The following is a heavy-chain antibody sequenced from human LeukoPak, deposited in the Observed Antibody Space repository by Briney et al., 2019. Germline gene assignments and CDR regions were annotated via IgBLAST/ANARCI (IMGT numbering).Heavy chain of an antibody. CDR2: ISYSGSSI. V-gene: IGHV3-48*03. CDR3: ARDVAY. CDR1: GFTFSSYE. J-gene: IGHJ4*02. Sequence: GGSLRLSCAASGFTFSSYEMKWVRQAPGKGLEWVSYISYSGSSIYYADSVKGRFTISRDNAKNSLYLQMNSLRAEDTAVYYCARDVAYWGQGTLVTVSS.